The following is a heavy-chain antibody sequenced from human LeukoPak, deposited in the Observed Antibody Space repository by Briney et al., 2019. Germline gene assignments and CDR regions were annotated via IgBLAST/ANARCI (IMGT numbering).Heavy chain of an antibody. CDR1: GFTFSSYS. CDR3: AKDIGSYYDY. V-gene: IGHV3-21*01. Sequence: GGSLRLSCAASGFTFSSYSVNWVRQAPGKGLEWVSFISTSSSYIYYADSVKGRFAISRDNAKNTLYLEMNSLRAEDTAVYYCAKDIGSYYDYWGQGILVTVSS. D-gene: IGHD3-10*01. CDR2: ISTSSSYI. J-gene: IGHJ4*02.